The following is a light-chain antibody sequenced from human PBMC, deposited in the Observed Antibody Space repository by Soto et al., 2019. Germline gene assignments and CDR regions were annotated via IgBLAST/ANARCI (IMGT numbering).Light chain of an antibody. Sequence: QSALTQPASVSGSPGQSITISCTGTSSDVGGYNYVSWYQQHPGKAPRLMIYEVSNRPSGVSNRFSGSKSGNSAFLTISGLQAEDEADYCCSSYTSSSTVVFGTGTKVTVL. CDR3: SSYTSSSTVV. CDR1: SSDVGGYNY. J-gene: IGLJ1*01. CDR2: EVS. V-gene: IGLV2-14*01.